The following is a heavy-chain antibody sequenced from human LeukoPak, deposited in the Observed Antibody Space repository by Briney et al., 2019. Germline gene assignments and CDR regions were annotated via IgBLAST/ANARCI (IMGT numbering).Heavy chain of an antibody. Sequence: GGSLRLSCAASGFTFSSYSMNWVRQAPGKGLEWVSSIGSSSSYIYYADSVKGRFTISRDNAKVSLYLQVNSLRAEDTAMYYCARDYSSSSLRVMDYYYMDVWGRGTTVTVSS. J-gene: IGHJ6*03. CDR1: GFTFSSYS. CDR2: IGSSSSYI. D-gene: IGHD6-6*01. V-gene: IGHV3-21*01. CDR3: ARDYSSSSLRVMDYYYMDV.